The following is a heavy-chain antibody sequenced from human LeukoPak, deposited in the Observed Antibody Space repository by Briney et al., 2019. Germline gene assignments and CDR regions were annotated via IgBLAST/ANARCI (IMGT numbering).Heavy chain of an antibody. CDR3: AKDSFVGTTSFLDS. V-gene: IGHV3-11*01. J-gene: IGHJ4*02. Sequence: PGGSLRLSCAASGFTFSDYYMSWIRQAPGKGLEWVSYISSSGSTIYYADSVKGRFTISRDNSKRSLYLHLSSLTPEDTAFYYCAKDSFVGTTSFLDSWGQGTLVTVSS. D-gene: IGHD1-26*01. CDR2: ISSSGSTI. CDR1: GFTFSDYY.